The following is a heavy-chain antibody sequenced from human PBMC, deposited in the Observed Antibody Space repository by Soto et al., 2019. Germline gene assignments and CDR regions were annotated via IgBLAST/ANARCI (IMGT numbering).Heavy chain of an antibody. V-gene: IGHV1-69*13. CDR3: ATGVIWIGYFTVDS. J-gene: IGHJ4*02. CDR2: FIPVYRTL. CDR1: GGSFRKSA. D-gene: IGHD3-3*01. Sequence: SVKVSCKASGGSFRKSAINWVRQTPGQGLEWLGGFIPVYRTLNYAQKFQGRVTITADESTGTAYMTLSSLASDDTAVYYCATGVIWIGYFTVDSWGQGTRVTVSS.